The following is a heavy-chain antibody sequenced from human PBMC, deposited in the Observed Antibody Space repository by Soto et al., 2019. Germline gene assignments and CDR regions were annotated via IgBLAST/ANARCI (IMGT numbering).Heavy chain of an antibody. J-gene: IGHJ4*02. D-gene: IGHD6-19*01. CDR3: ARGRGWRDY. CDR1: EYPFTSYD. Sequence: GDSVKVCGKPSEYPFTSYDIHLVRQATGQGLEWMGWMNPNNGYTDYAQNFQGRVTMTRDTSLSTAYMELSSLTSDDTAVYYCARGRGWRDYWGQGTLVTVSS. CDR2: MNPNNGYT. V-gene: IGHV1-8*01.